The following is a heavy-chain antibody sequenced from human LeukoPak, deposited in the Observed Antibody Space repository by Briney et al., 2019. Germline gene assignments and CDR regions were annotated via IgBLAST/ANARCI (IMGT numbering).Heavy chain of an antibody. CDR2: ISSSSSYI. D-gene: IGHD2-21*01. CDR1: GFTFSSYS. V-gene: IGHV3-21*04. Sequence: GGSLRLSCAASGFTFSSYSMNWVRQAPGKGLEWVSSISSSSSYIYYADSVKGRFTISRDNAKNTLYLQMNSLRAEDTAVYYCAKATTIPPPYYYYMDVWGKGTTVTVSS. CDR3: AKATTIPPPYYYYMDV. J-gene: IGHJ6*03.